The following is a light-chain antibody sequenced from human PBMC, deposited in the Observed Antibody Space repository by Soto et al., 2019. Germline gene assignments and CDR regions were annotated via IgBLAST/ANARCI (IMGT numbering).Light chain of an antibody. J-gene: IGLJ1*01. Sequence: SALTQPASLSRSPGQSITMSCTGTSSDVGGYNYVSWYQQHPGKAAKLMIYEVSNRPTGVSNRLSGSKSGNTASLTISGLQAEDEGDFYCSSYTSSSTYVFGNGTKVTVL. CDR3: SSYTSSSTYV. CDR1: SSDVGGYNY. CDR2: EVS. V-gene: IGLV2-14*01.